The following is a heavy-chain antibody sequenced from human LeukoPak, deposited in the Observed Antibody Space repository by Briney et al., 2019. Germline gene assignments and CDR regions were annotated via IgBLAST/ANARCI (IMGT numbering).Heavy chain of an antibody. CDR1: GGSISSGGYY. D-gene: IGHD4-11*01. J-gene: IGHJ5*02. CDR2: IYYSGST. V-gene: IGHV4-61*08. CDR3: ARHLYSNYAQVPFDP. Sequence: SQTLSLTCTVSGGSISSGGYYWSWIRQPPGKGLEWIGYIYYSGSTNYNPSLKSRVTISVDTSKNQFSLKLSSVTAADTAVYYCARHLYSNYAQVPFDPWGQGTLVTVSS.